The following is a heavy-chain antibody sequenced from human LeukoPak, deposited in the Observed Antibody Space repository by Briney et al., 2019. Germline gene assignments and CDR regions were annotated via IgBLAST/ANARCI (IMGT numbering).Heavy chain of an antibody. CDR1: GGSFSGYY. CDR2: INHSGST. CDR3: ARVSPPLSDGSGSYYTNYYFDY. J-gene: IGHJ4*02. D-gene: IGHD3-10*01. V-gene: IGHV4-34*01. Sequence: SETLSLTCTVYGGSFSGYYWSWIRQPPGKGLEWIGEINHSGSTNYNPSLKSRVTISVDTSKNQFSLKLSSVTAADTAVYYCARVSPPLSDGSGSYYTNYYFDYWGQGTLVTVSS.